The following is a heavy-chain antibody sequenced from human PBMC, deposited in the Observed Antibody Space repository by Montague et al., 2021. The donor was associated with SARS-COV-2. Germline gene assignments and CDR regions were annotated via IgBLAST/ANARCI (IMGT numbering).Heavy chain of an antibody. D-gene: IGHD1-26*01. Sequence: SLRLSCAASGFTFSSYAMHWVRQAPGKGLEWVALISYDGSNKYYADSVKGRFTISRDNSKNTLYLQMYSLRAEDTAVYYCARDSGSSFDPWGQGTLVTVSS. V-gene: IGHV3-30*04. CDR1: GFTFSSYA. CDR2: ISYDGSNK. CDR3: ARDSGSSFDP. J-gene: IGHJ5*02.